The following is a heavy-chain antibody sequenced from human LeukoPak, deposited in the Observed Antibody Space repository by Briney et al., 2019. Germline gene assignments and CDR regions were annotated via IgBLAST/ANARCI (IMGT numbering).Heavy chain of an antibody. CDR1: GGSISSYY. CDR2: IYYSGST. D-gene: IGHD6-6*01. CDR3: ARGRPNFDY. V-gene: IGHV4-59*01. J-gene: IGHJ4*02. Sequence: SETLSLTCTVSGGSISSYYWSRIRQPPGKGLEWIGYIYYSGSTNYNPSLKSRVTISVDTSKNQFSLKLSSVTAADTAVYYCARGRPNFDYWGQGTLVTVSS.